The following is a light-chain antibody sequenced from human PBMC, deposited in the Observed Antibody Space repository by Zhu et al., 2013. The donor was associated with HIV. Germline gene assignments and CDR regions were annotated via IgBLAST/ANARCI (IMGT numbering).Light chain of an antibody. V-gene: IGKV3D-15*01. CDR3: QQYNNWPPWT. CDR1: QSVSST. J-gene: IGKJ1*01. CDR2: DAS. Sequence: EIVMTQSPATLSVSPGERATLSCRASQSVSSTLAWYQQKPGQAPRLLIYDASNRATGIPARFSGSGSGTEFTLTITSLQSEDFAVYYCQQYNNWPPWTFGQGTKVEVK.